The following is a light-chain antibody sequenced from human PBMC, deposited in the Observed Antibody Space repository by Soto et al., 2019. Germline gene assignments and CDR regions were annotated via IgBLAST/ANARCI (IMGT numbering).Light chain of an antibody. CDR1: QTAASNY. J-gene: IGKJ1*01. CDR3: QQYINSRWT. V-gene: IGKV3-20*01. CDR2: GAS. Sequence: EIVLTQSPGTLSLSPGERATLSCRATQTAASNYFAWYQQKPGQAPRLLMNGASSRATGVPDRFSGSGSGTDFTLTISRLEPEDFAVYYCQQYINSRWTFGQGTKVDI.